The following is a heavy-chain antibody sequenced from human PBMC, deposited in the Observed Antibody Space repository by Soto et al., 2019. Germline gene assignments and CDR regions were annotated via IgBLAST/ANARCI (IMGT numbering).Heavy chain of an antibody. D-gene: IGHD3-16*02. CDR1: GFAFSSYA. J-gene: IGHJ4*02. CDR3: AKDRGFIAPFAH. Sequence: EVQLLESGGGVVQPGGSLRLSCAASGFAFSSYAMSWVRQAPGEGLGWVSRISGSTSGTYYADAVKGRFTISRDNSNNPLYLQMNSLSAEDTAVYYCAKDRGFIAPFAHWGQGALVTVSS. V-gene: IGHV3-23*01. CDR2: ISGSTSGT.